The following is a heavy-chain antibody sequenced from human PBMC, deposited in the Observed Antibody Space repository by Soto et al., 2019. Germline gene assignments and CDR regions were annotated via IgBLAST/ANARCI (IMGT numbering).Heavy chain of an antibody. CDR1: GFTLRDYW. Sequence: PGGSLRLSCAASGFTLRDYWMHWVRQAPGKGLVWVSRINSDGSSTTYADSVKGRFTISRDNAKNSLYLQMNSLRAEDTAVYYCARDSMVRGVIITVSWYYGMDVWGQGTTVTVSS. CDR3: ARDSMVRGVIITVSWYYGMDV. D-gene: IGHD3-10*01. CDR2: INSDGSST. J-gene: IGHJ6*02. V-gene: IGHV3-74*01.